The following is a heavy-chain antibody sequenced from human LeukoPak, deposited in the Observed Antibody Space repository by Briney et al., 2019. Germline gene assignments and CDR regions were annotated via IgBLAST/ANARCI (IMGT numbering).Heavy chain of an antibody. Sequence: SETLSLTCAVYGGSFSDYYWSWIRQPPGKGLEWIGEINHSGSTNYNPSLKSRVTISVDTSKNQFSLKLSSVTAADTAVYYCARGRSGSRANFDYWGQGTLVTVSS. CDR2: INHSGST. CDR1: GGSFSDYY. D-gene: IGHD3-3*01. J-gene: IGHJ4*02. CDR3: ARGRSGSRANFDY. V-gene: IGHV4-34*01.